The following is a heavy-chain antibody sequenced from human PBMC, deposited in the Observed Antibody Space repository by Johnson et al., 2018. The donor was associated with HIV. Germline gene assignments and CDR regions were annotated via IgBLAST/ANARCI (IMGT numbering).Heavy chain of an antibody. Sequence: MQVVESGGGVERPGGSLRLSCATSGFTSSNYMSWVRQAPGKGLEWVSVIYSGGSTYYADSVKGRFTISRDNSKNTLYLQMNSLRAEDTAVYYCAREWEAAFDIWDQGTTVTVSS. J-gene: IGHJ3*02. D-gene: IGHD1-26*01. CDR2: IYSGGST. CDR1: GFTSSNY. CDR3: AREWEAAFDI. V-gene: IGHV3-66*01.